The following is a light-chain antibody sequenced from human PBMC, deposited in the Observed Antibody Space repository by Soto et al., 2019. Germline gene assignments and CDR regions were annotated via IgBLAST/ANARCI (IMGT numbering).Light chain of an antibody. CDR2: GAS. V-gene: IGKV3-20*01. Sequence: EIVLTQSPGTLSLSPGEGATLSCRSSQSVSSSYLAWYQQKPGQAPRLLIYGASSRATGIPDRFSGSGSGTDFTLTISRLEPEDVAVYYCQQYGSSSWTLGQGTKVDIK. CDR1: QSVSSSY. CDR3: QQYGSSSWT. J-gene: IGKJ1*01.